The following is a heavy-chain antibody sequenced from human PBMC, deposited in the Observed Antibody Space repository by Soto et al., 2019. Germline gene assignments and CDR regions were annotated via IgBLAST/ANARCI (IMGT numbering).Heavy chain of an antibody. D-gene: IGHD3-10*01. CDR2: ISAYNGNT. Sequence: GASVKVSCKASGCTFTSYGISWVRQAPGQGLEWMGWISAYNGNTNYAQKLQGRVTMTTDTSTSTAYMELRSLRSDDTAVYYCARDDIMVRGVIAYYYHGMDVWGQGTTVTVSS. J-gene: IGHJ6*02. V-gene: IGHV1-18*01. CDR3: ARDDIMVRGVIAYYYHGMDV. CDR1: GCTFTSYG.